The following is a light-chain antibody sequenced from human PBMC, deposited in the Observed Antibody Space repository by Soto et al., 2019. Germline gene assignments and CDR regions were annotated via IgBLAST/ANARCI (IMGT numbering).Light chain of an antibody. Sequence: AIQMTQSPSSLSASVGDRVSITCRASQDIKNDLGWYQQKPGKAPELLIFSASSLQTGVSSRFSGSGSGTEFTLTVNSLQPGDVGIYYCLQDYNYPWTFGQGTKVEIK. CDR2: SAS. V-gene: IGKV1-6*02. J-gene: IGKJ1*01. CDR1: QDIKND. CDR3: LQDYNYPWT.